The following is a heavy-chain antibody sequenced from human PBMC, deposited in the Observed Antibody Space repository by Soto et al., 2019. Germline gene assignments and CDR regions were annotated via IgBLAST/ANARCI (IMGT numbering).Heavy chain of an antibody. CDR3: ARLVYDSRLNYLYFDH. CDR2: VYNDGSA. V-gene: IGHV4-4*02. Sequence: TLSLTCDVSGVSISSGNWWGWVRQPPGKGLEWIAEVYNDGSANYHPSLESRATISVDRSKNQFSLRLSSVTAADTGKYYCARLVYDSRLNYLYFDHWGQGTLVTVSS. CDR1: GVSISSGNW. D-gene: IGHD3-22*01. J-gene: IGHJ4*02.